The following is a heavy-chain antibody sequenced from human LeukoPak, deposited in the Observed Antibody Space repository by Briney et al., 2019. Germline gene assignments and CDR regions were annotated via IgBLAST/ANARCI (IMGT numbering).Heavy chain of an antibody. D-gene: IGHD6-19*01. CDR1: GGTFSSYA. Sequence: SVKVSCKASGGTFSSYAISWVRQAPGQGLEWMGGIIPIFDTANYAQKFQGRVTITADESTSTAYMELSSLRSEDTAVYYCAKVMAGTVAFDIWGQGTMVTVSP. CDR3: AKVMAGTVAFDI. CDR2: IIPIFDTA. J-gene: IGHJ3*02. V-gene: IGHV1-69*13.